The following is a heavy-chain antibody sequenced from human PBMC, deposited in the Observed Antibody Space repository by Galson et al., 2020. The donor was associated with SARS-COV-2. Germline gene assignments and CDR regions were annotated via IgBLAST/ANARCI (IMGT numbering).Heavy chain of an antibody. CDR3: ARGPRVWFGELFSY. J-gene: IGHJ4*02. D-gene: IGHD3-10*01. Sequence: SETLSLTCAVYGGSFSGYYWSWIRQPPGKGLEWIGEINHSGSTNYNPSLKSRVTISVDTSKNQFSLKLSSVTAADTAVYYCARGPRVWFGELFSYWGQGTLVTVSS. V-gene: IGHV4-34*01. CDR1: GGSFSGYY. CDR2: INHSGST.